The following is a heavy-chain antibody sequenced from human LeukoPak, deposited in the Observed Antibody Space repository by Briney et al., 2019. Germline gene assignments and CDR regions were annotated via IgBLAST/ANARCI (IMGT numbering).Heavy chain of an antibody. Sequence: PGGSLRLSCAASGFTVSSNYMSWVRQAPGKGLEWVSVIYSGGSTYYADSMKGRFTISRDNSKNTLYLQMNSLRAEDTAVYYCARDHIAVADYYYYYYMDVWGKGTTVTVSS. J-gene: IGHJ6*03. CDR2: IYSGGST. CDR1: GFTVSSNY. CDR3: ARDHIAVADYYYYYYMDV. D-gene: IGHD6-19*01. V-gene: IGHV3-66*01.